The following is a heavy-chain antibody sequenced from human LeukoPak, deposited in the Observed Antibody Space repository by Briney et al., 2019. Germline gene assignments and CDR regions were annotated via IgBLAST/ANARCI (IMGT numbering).Heavy chain of an antibody. CDR3: ARDYGEFWVRSYYYYYGMDV. CDR1: GFTFSSYE. V-gene: IGHV3-48*03. D-gene: IGHD5-12*01. CDR2: ISSSGSTI. J-gene: IGHJ6*04. Sequence: PGGSLRLSCAASGFTFSSYEMNWVRQAPGKGLEWVSYISSSGSTIYYADSVKGRFTISRDNAKNSLYLQMNSLRAEDTAVYYCARDYGEFWVRSYYYYYGMDVWGKGTTVTVSS.